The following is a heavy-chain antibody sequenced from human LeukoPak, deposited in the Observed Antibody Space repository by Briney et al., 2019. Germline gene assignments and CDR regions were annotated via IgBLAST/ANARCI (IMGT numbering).Heavy chain of an antibody. CDR1: GFTFSSYG. J-gene: IGHJ4*02. CDR2: IWYDGSNK. V-gene: IGHV3-33*06. Sequence: GSLRLSCAASGFTFSSYGMHWVRQAPGKGLEWVAVIWYDGSNKYYADSVKGRFTISRDNSKNTLYLQMNSPRAEDTAVYYCAKDLVIAAAAPYYFDYWGQGTLVTVSS. CDR3: AKDLVIAAAAPYYFDY. D-gene: IGHD6-13*01.